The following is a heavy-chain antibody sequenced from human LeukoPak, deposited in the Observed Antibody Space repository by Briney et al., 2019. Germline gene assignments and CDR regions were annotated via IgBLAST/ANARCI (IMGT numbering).Heavy chain of an antibody. CDR2: IYSDNT. D-gene: IGHD4/OR15-4a*01. CDR3: ARRAGAYSHPYDY. Sequence: PGGSLRLSCTVSGFTVSSNSMSWVRQAPGKGLEWLSFIYSDNTHYSDSVKGRFTISRDNSKNTLDLQMNSLRAEDTAVYYCARRAGAYSHPYDYWGQGTLVTVSS. CDR1: GFTVSSNS. V-gene: IGHV3-53*01. J-gene: IGHJ4*02.